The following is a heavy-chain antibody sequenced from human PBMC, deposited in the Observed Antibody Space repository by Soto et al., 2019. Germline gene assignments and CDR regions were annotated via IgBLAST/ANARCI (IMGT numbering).Heavy chain of an antibody. Sequence: PGESLKISCKISVYSFTSRWIGWVRQMPGKGLDYMGIIYPGDSDTRYSPYFQGQVTISVDKSVTTAYLQWSSLKASDTAMYYCVRRLGMQLWEGAIDIWGQGTMVNV. J-gene: IGHJ3*02. D-gene: IGHD3-9*01. CDR2: IYPGDSDT. V-gene: IGHV5-51*01. CDR3: VRRLGMQLWEGAIDI. CDR1: VYSFTSRW.